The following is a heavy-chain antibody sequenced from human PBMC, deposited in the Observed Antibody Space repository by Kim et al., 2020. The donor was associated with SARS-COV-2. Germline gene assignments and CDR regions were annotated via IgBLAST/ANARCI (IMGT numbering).Heavy chain of an antibody. V-gene: IGHV3-23*01. CDR2: IGAGGRNI. CDR1: GFTFNTYA. D-gene: IGHD1-26*01. Sequence: GSLRLSCEASGFTFNTYAMAWVRQAPGKGLEWVSSIGAGGRNIFYADSVKGRFTISRDNSKNTLFLQMNSLRDEDTALYYCAQKATSASYYGYWGQGTLVTVSS. CDR3: AQKATSASYYGY. J-gene: IGHJ4*03.